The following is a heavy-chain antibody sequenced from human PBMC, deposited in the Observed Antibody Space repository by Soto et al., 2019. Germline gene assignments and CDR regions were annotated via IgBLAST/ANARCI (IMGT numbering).Heavy chain of an antibody. CDR1: GFTFSSYA. J-gene: IGHJ4*02. V-gene: IGHV3-30-3*01. CDR3: ARDDTQLVADY. CDR2: ISYDGSNK. Sequence: PGGLLRLSCAASGFTFSSYAMHWVRQAPGKGLEWVAVISYDGSNKYYADSVKGRFTISRDNSKNTLYLQMNSLRAEDTAVYYCARDDTQLVADYWGQGTLVTVSS. D-gene: IGHD6-13*01.